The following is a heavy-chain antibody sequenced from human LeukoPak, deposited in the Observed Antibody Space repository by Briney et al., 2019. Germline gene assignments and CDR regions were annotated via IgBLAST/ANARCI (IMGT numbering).Heavy chain of an antibody. V-gene: IGHV1-69*01. D-gene: IGHD6-13*01. J-gene: IGHJ4*02. Sequence: SVKVSCKASGGTFSSYAISWVRQAPGQGLEWMGGIIPIFGTANYAQKFQGRVTITADESTSTAYMELSSLRSDDTAVYYCARRGQRLVLGAYYFDYWGQGTLVTVSS. CDR1: GGTFSSYA. CDR2: IIPIFGTA. CDR3: ARRGQRLVLGAYYFDY.